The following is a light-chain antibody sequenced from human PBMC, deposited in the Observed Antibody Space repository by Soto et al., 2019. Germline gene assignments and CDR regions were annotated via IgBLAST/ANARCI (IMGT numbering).Light chain of an antibody. CDR2: GNT. J-gene: IGLJ2*01. Sequence: QSVLTQPPSVSGAPGQRVTISCTGSSSNIGADYDVHWYQQLPGTAPKLLIFGNTNRPSGVPDRFSASKSGTSASLAITGLQAEDEADYYCQSYDSSLSGSWVFGGGTQLTVL. V-gene: IGLV1-40*01. CDR3: QSYDSSLSGSWV. CDR1: SSNIGADYD.